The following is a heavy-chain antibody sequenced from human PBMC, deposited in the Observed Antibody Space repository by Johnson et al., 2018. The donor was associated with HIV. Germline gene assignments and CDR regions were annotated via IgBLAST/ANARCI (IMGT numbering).Heavy chain of an antibody. CDR3: ASTRLGAFDI. V-gene: IGHV3-66*01. J-gene: IGHJ3*02. CDR1: GFTVSSNY. Sequence: EMQLVESGGGLVQPGGSLRLSCAASGFTVSSNYMSWVRQAPGKGLESVSVVYSGGSTFYADSVKGRFIISRDNSGNTLYLQMDSLRVEETAVYYWASTRLGAFDIWGQGTMVTVSS. D-gene: IGHD6-6*01. CDR2: VYSGGST.